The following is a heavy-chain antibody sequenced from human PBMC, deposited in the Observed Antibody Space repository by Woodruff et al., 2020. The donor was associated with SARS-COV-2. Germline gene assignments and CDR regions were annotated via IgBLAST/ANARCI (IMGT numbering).Heavy chain of an antibody. J-gene: IGHJ5*02. D-gene: IGHD3-3*01. CDR2: FDPEDGET. CDR3: ATARVFGVANWFDP. Sequence: GGFDPEDGETIYAQKFQGRVTMTEDTSTDTAYMELSSLRSEDTAVYYCATARVFGVANWFDPWGQGTL. V-gene: IGHV1-24*01.